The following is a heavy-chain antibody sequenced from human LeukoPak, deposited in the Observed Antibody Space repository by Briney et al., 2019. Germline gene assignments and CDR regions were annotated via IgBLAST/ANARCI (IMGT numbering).Heavy chain of an antibody. Sequence: PSETLSLSCTVSGVSIGSYYWSWLRQPPGKGLEWIGYIYYTGSTNYNPSLKSRVTISVDTSKNQFSLKLSSVTAADTAVYYCARYRYCSSTSCYYASNWYFDLWGRGTLVTVSS. V-gene: IGHV4-59*01. D-gene: IGHD2-2*01. CDR1: GVSIGSYY. J-gene: IGHJ2*01. CDR3: ARYRYCSSTSCYYASNWYFDL. CDR2: IYYTGST.